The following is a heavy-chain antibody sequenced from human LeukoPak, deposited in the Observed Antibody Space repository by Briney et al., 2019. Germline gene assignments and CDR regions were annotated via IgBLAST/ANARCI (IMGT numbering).Heavy chain of an antibody. CDR2: ISTISTIT. Sequence: GGSLRLSCAASGFSFSDYYMSWIRQAPGKGPEWISYISTISTITYNADSVKGRFTVSRDNAKNSLYLQMDSLRAEDTAVYYCARGSDGRGYPVFQYWGQGALVTVSS. CDR1: GFSFSDYY. V-gene: IGHV3-11*01. CDR3: ARGSDGRGYPVFQY. D-gene: IGHD3-22*01. J-gene: IGHJ1*01.